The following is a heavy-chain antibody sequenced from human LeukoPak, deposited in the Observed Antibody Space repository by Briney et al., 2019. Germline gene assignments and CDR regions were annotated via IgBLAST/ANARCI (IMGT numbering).Heavy chain of an antibody. D-gene: IGHD4-17*01. CDR3: ARDRDYGDYNTQDLFDY. Sequence: GASVTVSCKASGYTFTTYGISWVRQAPGQGLEWMGWISAYNGNTNYAQKLQGRVTMTTDTSTTTAYMELRSLRFDDTAVYYCARDRDYGDYNTQDLFDYWGQGTLVTVSS. CDR2: ISAYNGNT. CDR1: GYTFTTYG. J-gene: IGHJ4*02. V-gene: IGHV1-18*01.